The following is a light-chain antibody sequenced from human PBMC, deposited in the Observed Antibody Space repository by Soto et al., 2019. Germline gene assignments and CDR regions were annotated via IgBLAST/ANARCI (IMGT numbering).Light chain of an antibody. CDR1: QSVSSN. CDR3: QHYNNWPWT. V-gene: IGKV3-15*01. Sequence: EIVLTQSPATLSVSPGERATLSCRASQSVSSNLAWYQLNPGQAPRLLISGASTRATDIPARFSGSGSGTNFTLTINSLQSGDFAVYFCQHYNNWPWTFGQGTKVEIE. J-gene: IGKJ1*01. CDR2: GAS.